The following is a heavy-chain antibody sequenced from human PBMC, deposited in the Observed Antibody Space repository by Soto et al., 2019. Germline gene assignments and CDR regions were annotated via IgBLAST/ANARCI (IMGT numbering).Heavy chain of an antibody. CDR2: ISSSSSYI. Sequence: GGSLRLSCAASGFTFSSYSMNWVRQAPGKGLEWVPSISSSSSYIYYADSVKGRFTISRDNAKNSLYLQMNSLRAEDTAVYYCARDRDIVATIGAFDIWGQGTMVTVSS. J-gene: IGHJ3*02. V-gene: IGHV3-21*01. D-gene: IGHD5-12*01. CDR1: GFTFSSYS. CDR3: ARDRDIVATIGAFDI.